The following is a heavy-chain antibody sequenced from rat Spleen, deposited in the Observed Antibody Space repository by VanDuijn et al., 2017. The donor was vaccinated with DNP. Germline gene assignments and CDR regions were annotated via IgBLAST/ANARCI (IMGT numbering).Heavy chain of an antibody. J-gene: IGHJ2*01. CDR1: GFTFNNYW. V-gene: IGHV5-31*01. CDR3: TYYDY. CDR2: ITSSGGNT. D-gene: IGHD1-1*01. Sequence: EVQLVESGGGLVQPGRSLKLSCVASGFTFNNYWMAWIRQVPGKGLEWVASITSSGGNTYYPDSVKGRFTISRDNAKSTLYLQMNSLRSEDTATYYCTYYDYWGQGVMVTVSS.